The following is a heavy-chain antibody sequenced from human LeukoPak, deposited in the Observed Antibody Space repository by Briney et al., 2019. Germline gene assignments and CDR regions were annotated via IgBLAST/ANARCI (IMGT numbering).Heavy chain of an antibody. CDR3: ARPGIAAAGERIDYYYYYGMDV. D-gene: IGHD6-13*01. V-gene: IGHV3-33*01. CDR1: GFTFSSYG. Sequence: PGGSLRLSCAASGFTFSSYGMHWVRQAPGKGLEWVAVIWYDGSNKYYADSVKGRFTISRDNSKNTLYLQMNSLRAEDTAVYYCARPGIAAAGERIDYYYYYGMDVWGQGTTVTVSS. CDR2: IWYDGSNK. J-gene: IGHJ6*02.